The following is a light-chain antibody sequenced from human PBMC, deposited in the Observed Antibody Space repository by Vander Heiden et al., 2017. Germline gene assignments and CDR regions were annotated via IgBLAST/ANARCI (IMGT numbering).Light chain of an antibody. J-gene: IGLJ3*02. CDR3: QSYDSSLSGSGV. Sequence: QSVLTQPPSVSGAPGQRVTISCTGSSSNIGAGYDVHWYHQLPGTAPKLLIECNSNRPSGVPDRFSGSKSGTSASPATTGLQAEDEADEYCQSYDSSLSGSGVFGGGTKLTVL. V-gene: IGLV1-40*01. CDR1: SSNIGAGYD. CDR2: CNS.